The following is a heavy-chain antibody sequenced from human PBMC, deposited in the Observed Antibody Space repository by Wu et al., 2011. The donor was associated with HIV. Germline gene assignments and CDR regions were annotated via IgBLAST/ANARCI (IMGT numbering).Heavy chain of an antibody. J-gene: IGHJ3*02. CDR3: ALLVLGSNAFDI. CDR1: GGTFNSYV. CDR2: TSAYNGDT. V-gene: IGHV1-18*01. D-gene: IGHD2-8*01. Sequence: QVQLVQSGAEVKRPGSSVTVSCRLSGGTFNSYVIGWVRQAPGQGLEWMGWTSAYNGDTNYVQKLQGRVTMTTDTSTSTAYMELSSLRSEDTAVYYCALLVLGSNAFDIWGQGTTVTVSS.